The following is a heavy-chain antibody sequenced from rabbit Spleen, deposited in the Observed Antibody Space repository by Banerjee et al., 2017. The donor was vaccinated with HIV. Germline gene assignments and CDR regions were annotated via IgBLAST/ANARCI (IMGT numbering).Heavy chain of an antibody. CDR3: ARALNDFGYTGVTNAGL. CDR2: IYTGSGST. V-gene: IGHV1S45*01. D-gene: IGHD7-1*01. CDR1: GFSFSSDYW. J-gene: IGHJ4*01. Sequence: EESGGDLVQPEGSLTLTCTASGFSFSSDYWICWVRQAPGKGLEWIGCIYTGSGSTYYASWAKGRFTISKTSSTTVTLKMTSLTAADTATYFCARALNDFGYTGVTNAGLWGQGTLVTVS.